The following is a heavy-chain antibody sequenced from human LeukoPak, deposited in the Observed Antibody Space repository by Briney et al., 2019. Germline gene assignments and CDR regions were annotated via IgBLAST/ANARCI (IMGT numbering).Heavy chain of an antibody. J-gene: IGHJ6*02. V-gene: IGHV3-30*18. CDR2: ISYGGSNK. CDR3: AKDLSVVVPAAIGMDV. CDR1: GVTFSSYG. D-gene: IGHD2-2*01. Sequence: PGRSLRLSCAASGVTFSSYGMHWVRQAPGKGLEWMAVISYGGSNKYYADSMKGRFTISRDNSKNTLYLQMNSLRAEDTAVYYCAKDLSVVVPAAIGMDVWGQGTTVTVSS.